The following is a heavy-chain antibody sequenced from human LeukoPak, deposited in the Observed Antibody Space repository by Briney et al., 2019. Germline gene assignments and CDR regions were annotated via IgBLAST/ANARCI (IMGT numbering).Heavy chain of an antibody. D-gene: IGHD6-19*01. Sequence: PGGSLRLSCVASGFSFRTYGMHWVRQAPGKGLEWVAVISYDGSNKYYADSVQGRFTISRDNSKNTFYMQMNSLRAEDTAVYYCAKDQTPIAVAGTSGEDYWGQGTLVTVSS. V-gene: IGHV3-30*18. J-gene: IGHJ4*02. CDR2: ISYDGSNK. CDR3: AKDQTPIAVAGTSGEDY. CDR1: GFSFRTYG.